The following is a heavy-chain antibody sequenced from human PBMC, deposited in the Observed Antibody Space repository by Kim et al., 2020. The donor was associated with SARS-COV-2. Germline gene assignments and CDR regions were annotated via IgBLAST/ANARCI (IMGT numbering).Heavy chain of an antibody. CDR1: GYTFTSYG. CDR2: ISAYNGNT. V-gene: IGHV1-18*01. J-gene: IGHJ4*02. D-gene: IGHD3-3*01. Sequence: ASVKVSCKASGYTFTSYGISWVRQTPGQGFEWMGWISAYNGNTNYAQKLQGRVTMTTDTSTSTAYMELRSLRSDDTAVYYCARGGEGITIFGVVASLDYWGQGTLVTVSS. CDR3: ARGGEGITIFGVVASLDY.